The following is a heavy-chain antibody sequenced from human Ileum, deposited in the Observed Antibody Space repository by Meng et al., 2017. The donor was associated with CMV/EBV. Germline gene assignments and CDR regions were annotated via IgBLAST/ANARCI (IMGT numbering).Heavy chain of an antibody. CDR1: GFTFSSYA. CDR2: ISGSGGST. D-gene: IGHD6-19*01. V-gene: IGHV3-23*01. J-gene: IGHJ4*02. Sequence: SGFTFSSYAMSSVRQAPWKGPEWVSAISGSGGSTYYADSLKGRFTISRDNSKNTLSLQMNSLRVEDTAIYYCAKGRIDTSGWSAFDYWGQGTLVTVSS. CDR3: AKGRIDTSGWSAFDY.